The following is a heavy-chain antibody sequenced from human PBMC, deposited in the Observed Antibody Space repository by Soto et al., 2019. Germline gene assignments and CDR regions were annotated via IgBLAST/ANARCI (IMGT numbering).Heavy chain of an antibody. V-gene: IGHV3-15*01. CDR2: IKSKTDGGTT. CDR3: TTDRYCGGDCFSPYYYMDV. D-gene: IGHD2-21*01. Sequence: EVQLVESGGGLVKPGGSLRLSCAASGFTFSNAWMSWVRQAPGKGLEWVGRIKSKTDGGTTDYAAPAKGRFTISRDDSKNTLYLQMNSLKTEDTAVYYCTTDRYCGGDCFSPYYYMDVWGKGTTVTVSS. J-gene: IGHJ6*03. CDR1: GFTFSNAW.